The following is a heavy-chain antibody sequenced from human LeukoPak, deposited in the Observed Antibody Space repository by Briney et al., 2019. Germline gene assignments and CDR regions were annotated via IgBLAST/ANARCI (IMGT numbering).Heavy chain of an antibody. CDR2: IKQDGSEK. CDR1: GFTFSNHW. CDR3: ARRAGGHYDY. Sequence: PGGSLRLSCVASGFTFSNHWMSWVRQAPGKGLEWVANIKQDGSEKYYVDSVKGRFTVSRDNAKNSLSLQVNSLRAEDTAVYYCARRAGGHYDYWGQGTLVTVSS. J-gene: IGHJ4*02. V-gene: IGHV3-7*01.